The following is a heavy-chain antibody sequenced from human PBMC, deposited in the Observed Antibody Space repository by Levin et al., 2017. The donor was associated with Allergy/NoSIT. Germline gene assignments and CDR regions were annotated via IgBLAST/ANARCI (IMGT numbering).Heavy chain of an antibody. D-gene: IGHD3-3*01. J-gene: IGHJ5*02. CDR1: GGSFSGYY. CDR2: INHSGST. V-gene: IGHV4-34*01. CDR3: ARPYTRYYDFWSGYKNWFDP. Sequence: PSETLSLTCAVYGGSFSGYYWSWIRQPPGKGLEWMGEINHSGSTNYNPSLKSRVTISVDTSKNQFSLKLSSVTAADTAVYYCARPYTRYYDFWSGYKNWFDPWGQGTLVTVSS.